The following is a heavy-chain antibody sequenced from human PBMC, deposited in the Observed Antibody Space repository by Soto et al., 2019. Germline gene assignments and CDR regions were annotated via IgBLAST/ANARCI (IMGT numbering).Heavy chain of an antibody. Sequence: SETLSLTCTVSGGSISSGGYYWSWIRQHPGKGLEWIGYIYYSGSTYYNPSLKSRVTISVDTSKNQFSLKLSSVTAADTAVYYCARGEAMVWFDPWGQGTLVTVSS. D-gene: IGHD5-18*01. CDR3: ARGEAMVWFDP. V-gene: IGHV4-31*03. CDR2: IYYSGST. J-gene: IGHJ5*02. CDR1: GGSISSGGYY.